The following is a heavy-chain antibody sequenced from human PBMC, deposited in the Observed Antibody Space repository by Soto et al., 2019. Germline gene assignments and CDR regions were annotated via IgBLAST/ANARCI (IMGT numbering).Heavy chain of an antibody. D-gene: IGHD6-13*01. CDR2: ISSSGSTI. CDR3: AGGDSSSWILNFDY. V-gene: IGHV3-48*03. CDR1: GFTFSSYE. Sequence: HPGGSLRLSCAASGFTFSSYEMNWVRQAPGKGLEWVSYISSSGSTIYYADSVKGRFTISRDNAKNSLYLQMNSLRAEDTAVYYCAGGDSSSWILNFDYWGQGTLVTVSS. J-gene: IGHJ4*02.